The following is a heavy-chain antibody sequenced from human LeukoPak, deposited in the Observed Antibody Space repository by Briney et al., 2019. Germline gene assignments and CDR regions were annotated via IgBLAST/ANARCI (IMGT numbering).Heavy chain of an antibody. CDR3: ARLNCGSTSCPQ. V-gene: IGHV4-34*01. CDR1: GGSFSGYY. Sequence: PSETLSLTCAVYGGSFSGYYWSWIRQPPGKGLEWIGEINHSGSTNYNPSLKSRVTISADTSKNQFSLKLSSVTAADTAVYYCARLNCGSTSCPQWGQGTLVTVSS. D-gene: IGHD2-2*01. CDR2: INHSGST. J-gene: IGHJ4*02.